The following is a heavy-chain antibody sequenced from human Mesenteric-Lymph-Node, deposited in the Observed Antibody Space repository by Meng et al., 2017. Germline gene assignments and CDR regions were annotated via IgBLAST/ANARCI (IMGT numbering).Heavy chain of an antibody. CDR3: GRDQGRELINH. J-gene: IGHJ4*02. Sequence: VRLQASGPGLVTPSGTLSRTCAVSGGSISRRAWWRWVRQPPGKGLEWIGEVYHRGDTNYNPSLKSRVDISVDKSKNQFYLSLFSVTAADTAVYYCGRDQGRELINHWGQGTLVTVSS. V-gene: IGHV4-4*02. D-gene: IGHD1-7*01. CDR1: GGSISRRAW. CDR2: VYHRGDT.